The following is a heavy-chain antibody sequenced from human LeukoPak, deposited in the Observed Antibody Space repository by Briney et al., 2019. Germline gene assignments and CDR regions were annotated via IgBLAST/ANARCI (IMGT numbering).Heavy chain of an antibody. Sequence: ASVKVSCKASGYTFTSYAMHWVRQAPGQRLEWMGWINAGNGNTKYSRKFQGRVTITRDTSASTAYMELSSLRSEDTAVYYCARCPPSYYYGMDVWGKGTTVTVSS. J-gene: IGHJ6*04. V-gene: IGHV1-3*01. CDR3: ARCPPSYYYGMDV. CDR1: GYTFTSYA. CDR2: INAGNGNT.